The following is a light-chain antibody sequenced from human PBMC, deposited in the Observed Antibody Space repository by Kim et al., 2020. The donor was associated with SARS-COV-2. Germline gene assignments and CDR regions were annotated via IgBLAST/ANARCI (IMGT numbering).Light chain of an antibody. J-gene: IGLJ3*02. Sequence: VTLSCPGSSSNIGAGYDVHWYQPLPGTAPQLLISDNNNRPSGVPDRFSGSKSGTSASLAITGLQDDDEGDYYCQSYDASLRPSRVFGGGTQLTVL. CDR3: QSYDASLRPSRV. V-gene: IGLV1-40*01. CDR1: SSNIGAGYD. CDR2: DNN.